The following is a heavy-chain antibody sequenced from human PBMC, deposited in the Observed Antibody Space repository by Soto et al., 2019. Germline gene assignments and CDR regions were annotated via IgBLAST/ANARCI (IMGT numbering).Heavy chain of an antibody. D-gene: IGHD6-13*01. CDR2: ISGSGGST. V-gene: IGHV3-23*01. CDR1: GFTFSNYA. J-gene: IGHJ4*02. Sequence: EVQLLASGGGLVQPGGSLRLSCAASGFTFSNYAVTWVRQAPGKGLEWGSTISGSGGSTYYADSVKGRFTISRDNSKNTLYLQMNSLRAEDTAVYYCAKDQGSSWYEIDYWGQGTLVTVSS. CDR3: AKDQGSSWYEIDY.